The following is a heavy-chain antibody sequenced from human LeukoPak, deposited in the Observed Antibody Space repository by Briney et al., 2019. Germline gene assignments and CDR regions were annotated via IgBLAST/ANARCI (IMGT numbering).Heavy chain of an antibody. CDR1: GFTFSDHY. J-gene: IGHJ6*02. CDR3: TRGAGRVSPAYYNALDV. CDR2: IRDKANSYTT. V-gene: IGHV3-72*01. Sequence: GGSLRLSCVASGFTFSDHYMDWVRQAPGKGLEWVGRIRDKANSYTTEYAASVKGRYTVSRDDSSNSVFMQMNSLKSEDTAVYYCTRGAGRVSPAYYNALDVWGQGTTVTVFS. D-gene: IGHD2-15*01.